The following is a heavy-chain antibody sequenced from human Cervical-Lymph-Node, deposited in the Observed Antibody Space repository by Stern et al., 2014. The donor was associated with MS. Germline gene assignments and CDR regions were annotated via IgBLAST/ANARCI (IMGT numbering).Heavy chain of an antibody. Sequence: VQLEESGPGLVKPSETLSLTCTVSGGSISPYYWSWIRQPPGKGLGWIAVIFHGGTANYNPSRKSRLTMSVDTSKSQFSLNLTSVTAADTAVYYCARFGVGYYDGRGYYYFDYWGQGTQVTVSS. V-gene: IGHV4-59*12. D-gene: IGHD3-22*01. CDR2: IFHGGTA. CDR1: GGSISPYY. J-gene: IGHJ4*02. CDR3: ARFGVGYYDGRGYYYFDY.